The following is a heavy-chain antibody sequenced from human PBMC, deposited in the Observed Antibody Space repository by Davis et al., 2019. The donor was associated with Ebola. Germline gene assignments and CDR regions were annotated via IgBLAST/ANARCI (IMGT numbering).Heavy chain of an antibody. CDR3: ARRGNPDYTTFTYYFDN. V-gene: IGHV5-10-1*01. CDR2: IDPSDSFT. J-gene: IGHJ4*02. CDR1: GYSFTTHW. D-gene: IGHD2/OR15-2a*01. Sequence: GESLKISCKGSGYSFTTHWIGWVRQMPGRGLEWVGTIDPSDSFTSYSPSFRGHVTLSVDKSISTAYLHWSSLQASDTATYYCARRGNPDYTTFTYYFDNWGQGTLVTVSA.